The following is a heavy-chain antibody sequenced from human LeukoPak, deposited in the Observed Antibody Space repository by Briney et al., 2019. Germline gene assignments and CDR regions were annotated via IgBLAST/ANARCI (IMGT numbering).Heavy chain of an antibody. CDR3: ATTDTSSDFWSGYYSGWFDP. CDR2: IYYSGST. V-gene: IGHV4-59*05. CDR1: GGSISSYY. D-gene: IGHD3-3*01. J-gene: IGHJ5*02. Sequence: PSETLSLTCTVSGGSISSYYWSWIRQPPGKGLEWIGSIYYSGSTYYNPSLKSRVTISVDTSKNQFSLKLSSVTAADTAVYYCATTDTSSDFWSGYYSGWFDPWGQGTLVTVSS.